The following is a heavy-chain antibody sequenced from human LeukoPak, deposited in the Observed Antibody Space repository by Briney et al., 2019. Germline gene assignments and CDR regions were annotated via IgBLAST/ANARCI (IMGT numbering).Heavy chain of an antibody. D-gene: IGHD1-26*01. V-gene: IGHV4-59*12. J-gene: IGHJ4*02. CDR3: ARGRVGATVDY. CDR2: VYYTGDS. Sequence: PSETLSLTCSVSGGSTSGFYWSWIRQPPGKGLEWIGYVYYTGDSNYNPSLKSRVSMSLDTSENQVSLRLSSVTAADTAVYYCARGRVGATVDYWGQGTLVTVSS. CDR1: GGSTSGFY.